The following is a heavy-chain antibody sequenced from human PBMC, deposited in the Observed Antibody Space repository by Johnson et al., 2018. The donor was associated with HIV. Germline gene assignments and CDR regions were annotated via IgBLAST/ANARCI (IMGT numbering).Heavy chain of an antibody. CDR2: IYSGGST. J-gene: IGHJ3*02. Sequence: VSVIYSGGSTYYADSVKGRFTISRDNSKNTLYLQMNSLRAEDTAVYYCARERLRAGAFDIRGQGTMVTVSS. V-gene: IGHV3-53*01. CDR3: ARERLRAGAFDI. D-gene: IGHD6-13*01.